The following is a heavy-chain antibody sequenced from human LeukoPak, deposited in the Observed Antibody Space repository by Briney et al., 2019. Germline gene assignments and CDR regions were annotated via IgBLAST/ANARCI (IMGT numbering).Heavy chain of an antibody. CDR1: GYTFTSYG. CDR3: ARDFQDSIVVVVAATPRSFDY. V-gene: IGHV1-18*01. CDR2: ISAYNGNT. Sequence: ASVKVSCKASGYTFTSYGISWVRQAPGQGLEWMGWISAYNGNTNYAQKLQGRVTMTTDTSTSTAYMELRSLRSNDTAVYYCARDFQDSIVVVVAATPRSFDYWGQGTLVTVSS. J-gene: IGHJ4*02. D-gene: IGHD2-15*01.